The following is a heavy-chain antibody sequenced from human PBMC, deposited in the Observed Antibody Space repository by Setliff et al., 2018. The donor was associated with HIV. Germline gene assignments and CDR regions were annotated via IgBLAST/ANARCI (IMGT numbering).Heavy chain of an antibody. J-gene: IGHJ6*03. V-gene: IGHV6-1*01. D-gene: IGHD6-19*01. Sequence: SQTLSLPCAISGDRFSNNSAALNWIRQSPSRGLEWLGRTYYKSKWYNDYAVSVKSRITINPDTSKNQFSLQLSSVTPEDTAVYYCASGAVAATGHYYYYYMDVWGKGTTVTVSS. CDR2: TYYKSKWYN. CDR1: GDRFSNNSAA. CDR3: ASGAVAATGHYYYYYMDV.